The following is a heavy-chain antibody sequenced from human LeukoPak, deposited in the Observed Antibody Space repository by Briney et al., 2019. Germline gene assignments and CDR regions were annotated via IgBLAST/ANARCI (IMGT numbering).Heavy chain of an antibody. J-gene: IGHJ4*02. CDR2: IYYSGST. D-gene: IGHD3-22*01. Sequence: SETLSLTCTVSGGSISSGDYYWSWIRQPPGKGLEWIGYIYYSGSTYYNPSLKSQVTISVDTSKNQFSLKLSSVTAADTAVYYCAGRKDYYEFVYWGQGTLVTVSS. V-gene: IGHV4-30-4*08. CDR3: AGRKDYYEFVY. CDR1: GGSISSGDYY.